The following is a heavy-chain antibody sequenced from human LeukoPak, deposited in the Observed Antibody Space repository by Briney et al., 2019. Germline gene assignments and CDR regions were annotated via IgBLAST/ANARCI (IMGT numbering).Heavy chain of an antibody. Sequence: GGSLRLSCAASGFTFSSYDIHWVRQATGKGLEWVSGIGTAGEIYYPGSVKGRFTVSRENAKNSLYLQMNSLRAGDTAVYYCARAAYSSTWYSRYFDLWGRGTLVTVSS. CDR3: ARAAYSSTWYSRYFDL. V-gene: IGHV3-13*01. CDR1: GFTFSSYD. CDR2: IGTAGEI. D-gene: IGHD6-13*01. J-gene: IGHJ2*01.